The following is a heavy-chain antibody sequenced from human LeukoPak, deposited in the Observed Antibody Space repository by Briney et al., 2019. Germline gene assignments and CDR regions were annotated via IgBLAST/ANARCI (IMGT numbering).Heavy chain of an antibody. Sequence: SETLSLTCTVSGGSISSYYLSWIRQPPGKGLEWIGYIYYSGSTNYNPSLKSRVTISVDTSKNQFSLKLSSVTAADTAVYYCARHLTLYGSRAFDIWGQGTMVTVSS. V-gene: IGHV4-59*08. CDR1: GGSISSYY. D-gene: IGHD5-24*01. CDR2: IYYSGST. J-gene: IGHJ3*02. CDR3: ARHLTLYGSRAFDI.